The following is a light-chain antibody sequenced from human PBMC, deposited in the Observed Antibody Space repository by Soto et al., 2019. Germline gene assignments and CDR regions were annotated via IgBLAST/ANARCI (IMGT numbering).Light chain of an antibody. J-gene: IGKJ1*01. CDR2: TAS. V-gene: IGKV1-9*01. CDR3: QQFHTYPWT. CDR1: QGITNY. Sequence: DVQLTQAPSFLSASVGDRDTITCRASQGITNYLAWYQQKPGKAPKPLIYTASTLQSGVPSRFSGSGAGAEFTLTITGLQPEDFATYFCQQFHTYPWTFGQGTNVEIK.